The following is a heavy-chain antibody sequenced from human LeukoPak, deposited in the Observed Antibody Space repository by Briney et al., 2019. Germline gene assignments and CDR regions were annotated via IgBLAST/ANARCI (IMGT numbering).Heavy chain of an antibody. J-gene: IGHJ5*02. CDR3: ARKFYDFWSGYLNYFDP. D-gene: IGHD3/OR15-3a*01. V-gene: IGHV1-8*01. CDR2: MNPNSGDT. Sequence: ASVKVSCKASGYIFSKYDINWVRQAPGQGLEWMGWMNPNSGDTGYAQRFQGRLTMTRNTSTSTAYMELSNLRSEDTAVYYCARKFYDFWSGYLNYFDPWGQGTLVIVSS. CDR1: GYIFSKYD.